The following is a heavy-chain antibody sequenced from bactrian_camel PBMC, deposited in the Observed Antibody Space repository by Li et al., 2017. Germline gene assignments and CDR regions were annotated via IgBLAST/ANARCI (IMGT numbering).Heavy chain of an antibody. Sequence: HVQLVESGGGSVQAGGSLRLTCTVSGYPTSNNFMAWFRQAPGKEREGVAAIDPDPAITFYAGSVKGRFTISKDNAVNTLYLQMNSLKVEDTGTYICAAAGTWCGGSWYQKYAYWGQGTQVTVS. D-gene: IGHD6*01. CDR3: AAAGTWCGGSWYQKYAY. CDR2: IDPDPAIT. J-gene: IGHJ4*01. CDR1: GYPTSNNF. V-gene: IGHV3S1*01.